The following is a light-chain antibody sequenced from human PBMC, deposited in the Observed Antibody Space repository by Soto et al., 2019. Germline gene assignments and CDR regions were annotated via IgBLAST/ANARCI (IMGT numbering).Light chain of an antibody. CDR1: QAINSF. CDR3: RHLNNYPLT. CDR2: AAS. Sequence: DIQLTQSPSFLSASVGDRVTISCRASQAINSFLAWYQQKPGKAPNLLISAASILRAGVPSRFSGSGSGTEFTLTISNLQPKDFATYYCRHLNNYPLTFGGGTKV. J-gene: IGKJ4*01. V-gene: IGKV1-9*01.